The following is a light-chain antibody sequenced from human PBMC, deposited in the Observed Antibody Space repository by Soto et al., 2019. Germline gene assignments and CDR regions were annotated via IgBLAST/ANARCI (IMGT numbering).Light chain of an antibody. Sequence: QSALTQPPSASGSPGQSDTISCTGTSSDVGDNKYFSWYQQHPGKAPKVMIDEVDKRPSGVPDRFSGSKSGNTASLAVSGLQAEDEAHYFCSSYPGSNVIFGGGTKLTVL. CDR3: SSYPGSNVI. J-gene: IGLJ2*01. CDR2: EVD. CDR1: SSDVGDNKY. V-gene: IGLV2-8*01.